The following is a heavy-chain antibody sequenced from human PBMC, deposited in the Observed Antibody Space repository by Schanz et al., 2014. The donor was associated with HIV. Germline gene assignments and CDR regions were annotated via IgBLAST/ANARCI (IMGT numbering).Heavy chain of an antibody. CDR3: ARVPPSDSSGYYPFDY. CDR1: GGSISSGGYY. D-gene: IGHD3-22*01. Sequence: QVQLQESGPGLVKPSQTLSLTCTVSGGSISSGGYYWSWIRQHPGKGLEWIGYMYYSGSTYYNPSLQSRVTISVDTSKNQFSLKLSSVTAADTAVYYCARVPPSDSSGYYPFDYWGQGTLVTVSS. J-gene: IGHJ4*02. CDR2: MYYSGST. V-gene: IGHV4-31*03.